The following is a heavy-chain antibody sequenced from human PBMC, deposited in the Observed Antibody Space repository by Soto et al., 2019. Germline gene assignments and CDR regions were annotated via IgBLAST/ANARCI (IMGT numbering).Heavy chain of an antibody. CDR1: GFTFNNFW. V-gene: IGHV3-74*01. J-gene: IGHJ4*02. CDR3: FIDIR. Sequence: EVQLVESGGGLVQLGGSLRLSCAASGFTFNNFWVCWVRQTPEKGLVWVSGINSDGTTTIYADFVKGRFTISRDNAKNTLYLQMNSLTVEDTAIYYCFIDIRWGQGTRVTVSS. CDR2: INSDGTTT.